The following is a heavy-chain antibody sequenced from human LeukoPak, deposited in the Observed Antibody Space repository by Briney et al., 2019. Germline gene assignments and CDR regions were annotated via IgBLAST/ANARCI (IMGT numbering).Heavy chain of an antibody. J-gene: IGHJ4*02. CDR1: GGSISSGDYY. D-gene: IGHD2-15*01. V-gene: IGHV4-30-4*08. Sequence: SQTLSLTCTVSGGSISSGDYYWSWIRQPPGKGLEWIGYIYYSGSTYYNPSLKSRVTISVDTSKNQFSLKLSSVTAADTAVYYCARGLNKYCSGGSCYSGSWGQGTLVTVSS. CDR3: ARGLNKYCSGGSCYSGS. CDR2: IYYSGST.